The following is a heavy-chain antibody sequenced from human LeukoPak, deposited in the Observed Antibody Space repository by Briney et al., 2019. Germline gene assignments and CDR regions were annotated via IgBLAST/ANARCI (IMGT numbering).Heavy chain of an antibody. CDR1: GFTFSSYA. CDR3: AKCGSGYYYYYYYMDV. Sequence: PGGSLRLSCAASGFTFSSYAMNWVRQAPGKGLEWVSAISGSGGSTYYADSVKGRFTISRDNSKNTLYLQMNSLRAEDTAVYYCAKCGSGYYYYYYYMDVWGKGTTVTISS. CDR2: ISGSGGST. V-gene: IGHV3-23*01. J-gene: IGHJ6*03. D-gene: IGHD3-22*01.